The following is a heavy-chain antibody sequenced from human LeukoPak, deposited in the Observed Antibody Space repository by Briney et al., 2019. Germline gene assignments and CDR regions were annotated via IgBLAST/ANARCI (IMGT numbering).Heavy chain of an antibody. CDR1: GYTFTSYG. Sequence: ASVKVSCKASGYTFTSYGISWVRQAPGQGLEWMGWISAYNGNTNYAQKFQGRVTMTRDTSTSTVYMELSSLRSEDTAVYYCARASTLYVGDYWGQGTLVTVSS. V-gene: IGHV1-18*01. CDR2: ISAYNGNT. D-gene: IGHD2-2*01. J-gene: IGHJ4*02. CDR3: ARASTLYVGDY.